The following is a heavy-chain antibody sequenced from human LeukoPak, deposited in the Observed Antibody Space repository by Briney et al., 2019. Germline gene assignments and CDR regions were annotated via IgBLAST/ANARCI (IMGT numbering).Heavy chain of an antibody. CDR3: ARVGADIVVVPAAPNWFDP. CDR1: GGTSSSYA. V-gene: IGHV1-69*04. J-gene: IGHJ5*02. Sequence: SVKVSCKASGGTSSSYAISWVRQAPGQGLEWMGRIIPILGIANYAQKFQGRVTITADKSTSTAYMELSSLRSEDTAVYYCARVGADIVVVPAAPNWFDPWGQGTLVTVSS. D-gene: IGHD2-2*01. CDR2: IIPILGIA.